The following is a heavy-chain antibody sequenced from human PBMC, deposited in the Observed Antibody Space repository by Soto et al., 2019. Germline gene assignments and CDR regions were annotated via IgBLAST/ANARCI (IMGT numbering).Heavy chain of an antibody. D-gene: IGHD3-3*01. J-gene: IGHJ6*02. CDR3: ARGCYDDFWSGYLSNYYYGMDV. CDR2: IKQDGSEK. CDR1: GFTFSSYW. V-gene: IGHV3-7*05. Sequence: PGGSLRLSCAASGFTFSSYWMSWVRQAPGKGLEWVANIKQDGSEKYYVDSVKGRFTISRDNAKNSLYLQMNSLRAEDTAVYYCARGCYDDFWSGYLSNYYYGMDVWGQGTTVTVSS.